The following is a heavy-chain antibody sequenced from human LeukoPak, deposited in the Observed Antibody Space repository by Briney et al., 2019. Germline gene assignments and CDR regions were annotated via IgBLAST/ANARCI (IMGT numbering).Heavy chain of an antibody. D-gene: IGHD3-3*01. V-gene: IGHV3-30*02. CDR3: ARGAIRSHYYYMDV. Sequence: GGSLRLSCAASGFTFTSYDVYWVRQAPGKGLEWVAFLHSDGSHIYYAESVKGRFTISRDRSKNTLYLQMNSLRAGDTAMYYCARGAIRSHYYYMDVWGKGTRVTISS. CDR2: LHSDGSHI. J-gene: IGHJ6*03. CDR1: GFTFTSYD.